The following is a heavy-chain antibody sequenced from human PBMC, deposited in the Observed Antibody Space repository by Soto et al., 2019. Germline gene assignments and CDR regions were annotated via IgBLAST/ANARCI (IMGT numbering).Heavy chain of an antibody. CDR1: GGYISGYY. V-gene: IGHV4-59*01. CDR2: TYSSGRT. CDR3: ARGGDYAEPFDF. D-gene: IGHD4-17*01. Sequence: QVQLQESGPGLVKPAETLSLTCTVSGGYISGYYWTWIRQPPGKGLEWIGFTYSSGRTTANPSPTSRVSLSIYTSRKESSLKLTSVTPAATAVYYCARGGDYAEPFDFWGQGTLVTVSS. J-gene: IGHJ4*02.